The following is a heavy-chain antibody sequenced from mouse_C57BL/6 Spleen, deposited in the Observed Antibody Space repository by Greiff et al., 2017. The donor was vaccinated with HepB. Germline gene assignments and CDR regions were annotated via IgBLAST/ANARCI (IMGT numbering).Heavy chain of an antibody. CDR3: ARSNYGSPVAY. CDR1: GYTFTSYW. CDR2: IDPSDSYT. V-gene: IGHV1-50*01. Sequence: QVQLQQPGAELVKPGASVKLSCKASGYTFTSYWMQRVKQRPGQGLEWIGEIDPSDSYTNYNQKFKGKATLTVDTSSSTAYMQLSSLTSEDSAVYYCARSNYGSPVAYWGQGTLVTVSA. J-gene: IGHJ3*01. D-gene: IGHD1-1*01.